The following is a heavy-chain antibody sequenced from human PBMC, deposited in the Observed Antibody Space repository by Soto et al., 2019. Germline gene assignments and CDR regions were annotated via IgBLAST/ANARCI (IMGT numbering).Heavy chain of an antibody. D-gene: IGHD5-12*01. CDR2: IYYSGST. V-gene: IGHV4-30-4*01. CDR3: ARLYTGYEAFDY. CDR1: GGSINSGDYY. Sequence: SETLSLTCSVSGGSINSGDYYWSWIRQSPGKGLEWIGYIYYSGSTYYNPSLKSRSTISIDTSKNQFFLDVDSVTAADTAVYYCARLYTGYEAFDYWGQGTLVTV. J-gene: IGHJ4*02.